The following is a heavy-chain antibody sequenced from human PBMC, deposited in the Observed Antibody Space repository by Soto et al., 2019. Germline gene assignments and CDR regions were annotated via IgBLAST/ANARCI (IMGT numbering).Heavy chain of an antibody. Sequence: QVQLVESGGGVVQPGRSLRLSCAASGFTFISYAMHWVRQDPGKGLEWVAGISFDGSTEYYADSVKGRFTISRDNSKNTVYLQMNSLRSEDTAVYYCARSRHGSGSYTHFYYGLDVWGQGTTVTVSS. D-gene: IGHD3-10*01. CDR2: ISFDGSTE. CDR3: ARSRHGSGSYTHFYYGLDV. J-gene: IGHJ6*02. CDR1: GFTFISYA. V-gene: IGHV3-30-3*01.